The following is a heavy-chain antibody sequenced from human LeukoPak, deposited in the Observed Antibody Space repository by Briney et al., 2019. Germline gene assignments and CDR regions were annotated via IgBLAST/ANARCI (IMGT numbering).Heavy chain of an antibody. D-gene: IGHD5-12*01. V-gene: IGHV1-18*01. CDR2: ISTYNGNT. CDR3: ARSYSGSYHVLVFAFDI. CDR1: GYTFTSYG. Sequence: GASVKVSCKASGYTFTSYGISWVRQAPGQGLEWMGWISTYNGNTNYAQKFQGRVTMTTDTSTSTASMELRGLRSADDTAVYYCARSYSGSYHVLVFAFDIWGQGTMVTVSS. J-gene: IGHJ3*02.